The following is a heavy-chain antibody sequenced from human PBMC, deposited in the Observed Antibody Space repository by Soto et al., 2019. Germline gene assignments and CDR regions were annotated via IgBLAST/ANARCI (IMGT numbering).Heavy chain of an antibody. CDR1: GFTFSSYG. D-gene: IGHD3-22*01. CDR3: AKECYYYDIPSGMGV. J-gene: IGHJ6*02. CDR2: ISYDGSNK. V-gene: IGHV3-30*18. Sequence: PGGSLRLSCAASGFTFSSYGMHWVRQAPGKGLEWVAVISYDGSNKYYADSVKGRFTISRDNSKNTLYLQMNSLRAEDTAVYYCAKECYYYDIPSGMGVWGQGTTVTVSS.